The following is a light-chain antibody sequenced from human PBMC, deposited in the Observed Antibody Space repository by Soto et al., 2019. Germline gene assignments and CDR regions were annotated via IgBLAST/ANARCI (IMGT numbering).Light chain of an antibody. CDR1: NIGTKS. V-gene: IGLV3-21*02. J-gene: IGLJ3*02. Sequence: SYELTQPPSVSVAPGQTARITCGGNNIGTKSLHWYQQKPGQAPVLVVYDDSVRPSGIPERFFGSNSGNTATLTISRVEAGDEADYYCQVWDSSSDHWVFGGGTKVTVL. CDR2: DDS. CDR3: QVWDSSSDHWV.